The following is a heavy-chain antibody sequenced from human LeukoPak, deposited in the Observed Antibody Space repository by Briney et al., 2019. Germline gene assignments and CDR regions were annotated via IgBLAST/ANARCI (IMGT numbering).Heavy chain of an antibody. Sequence: SGPTLVNPTQTLTLTCTFSGFSLSTSGVGVVWIRQPPGKALERLALIYWNDDKRYSPSLKSRLTITKDTSKNQVVLTMTHMDPVDTATYYCVHGSGLSSSATNYYSDYWGQGVLVTVSS. D-gene: IGHD6-13*01. CDR3: VHGSGLSSSATNYYSDY. J-gene: IGHJ4*02. CDR2: IYWNDDK. CDR1: GFSLSTSGVG. V-gene: IGHV2-5*01.